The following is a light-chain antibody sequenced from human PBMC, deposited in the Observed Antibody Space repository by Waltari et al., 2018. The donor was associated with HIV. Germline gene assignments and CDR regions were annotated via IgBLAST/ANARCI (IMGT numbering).Light chain of an antibody. V-gene: IGLV2-11*01. CDR3: CSYSGTYSYV. J-gene: IGLJ1*01. CDR1: SSDYRFYTC. CDR2: VLT. Sequence: QSALTQPRSVSASPGQSVSISCTDTSSDYRFYTCVSWYQQPPGKTPKLISYVLTKVPSGVPDRFSASRSGNTASLTISGLQAEDEATYFCCSYSGTYSYVVGTGTEVSLI.